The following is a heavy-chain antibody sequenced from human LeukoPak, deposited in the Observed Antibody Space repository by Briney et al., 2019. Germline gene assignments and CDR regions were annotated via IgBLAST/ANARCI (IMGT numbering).Heavy chain of an antibody. CDR1: GFTFSSYG. CDR3: AKDRAAWSGYSYPYFDY. V-gene: IGHV3-30*02. J-gene: IGHJ4*02. Sequence: GGSLRLSRAASGFTFSSYGMHWVRQAPDKGLEWVAFIRYDGSSKYSADSVKGRFTISRDNSKNTLSLQMNSLRAEDTAVYYCAKDRAAWSGYSYPYFDYWGQGTLVTVSS. D-gene: IGHD3-3*01. CDR2: IRYDGSSK.